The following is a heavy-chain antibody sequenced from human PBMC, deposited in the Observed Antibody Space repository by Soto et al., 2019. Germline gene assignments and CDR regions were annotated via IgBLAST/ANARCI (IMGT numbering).Heavy chain of an antibody. Sequence: SETLSLTCTVSGGSISSGGYYWSWIRQHPGKGLEWIGYIYYSGSTYYNPSLKSRVTISVDTSKNQFSLKLNSMTAADTAVYYCARHNYGSGSTYFDYWGQGTLVTVSS. D-gene: IGHD3-10*01. V-gene: IGHV4-31*03. CDR2: IYYSGST. CDR1: GGSISSGGYY. J-gene: IGHJ4*02. CDR3: ARHNYGSGSTYFDY.